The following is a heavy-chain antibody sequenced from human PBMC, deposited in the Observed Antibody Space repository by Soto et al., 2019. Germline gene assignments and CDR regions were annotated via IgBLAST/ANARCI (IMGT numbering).Heavy chain of an antibody. V-gene: IGHV1-18*04. CDR1: GYTFTSYG. CDR3: ASDPALHVATAQQFDS. CDR2: ISAYNGNT. Sequence: QVQLVQSGAEVKKPGASVRVSCKASGYTFTSYGVSWVRQAPGQGLEWMGWISAYNGNTKYAQKHQGRLTMTTDTSTSTAYMELRSLRSDDTAMYYCASDPALHVATAQQFDSWGQLTLVNVSS. J-gene: IGHJ4*02. D-gene: IGHD5-12*01.